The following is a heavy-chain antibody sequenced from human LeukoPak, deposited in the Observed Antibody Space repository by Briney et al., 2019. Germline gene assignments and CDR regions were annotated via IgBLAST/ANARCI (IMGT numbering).Heavy chain of an antibody. D-gene: IGHD1-26*01. CDR1: GSTFSSYG. J-gene: IGHJ4*02. CDR2: ITSSGGDT. CDR3: ANKYTGSPVNY. V-gene: IGHV3-23*01. Sequence: GGSLRLSCAASGSTFSSYGMSWVRQAPGKGLEWISTITSSGGDTYYADSVKGRFTISRDNSKNILWLQMNSLRTEDTAIYYCANKYTGSPVNYWGQGTLVTVSS.